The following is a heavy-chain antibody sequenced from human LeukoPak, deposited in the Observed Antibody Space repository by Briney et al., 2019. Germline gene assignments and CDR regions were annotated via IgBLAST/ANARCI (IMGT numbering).Heavy chain of an antibody. CDR1: GFTFSSYA. Sequence: GGSLRLSCAASGFTFSSYAMHWVRQAPGKGLEYVSAISSNGGSTYYANSVKGRFTISRDNSKNALYLQMGSLRAEDMAVYYCARSQTKKLVYFDYWGQGTLVTVSS. CDR2: ISSNGGST. CDR3: ARSQTKKLVYFDY. J-gene: IGHJ4*02. D-gene: IGHD1/OR15-1a*01. V-gene: IGHV3-64*01.